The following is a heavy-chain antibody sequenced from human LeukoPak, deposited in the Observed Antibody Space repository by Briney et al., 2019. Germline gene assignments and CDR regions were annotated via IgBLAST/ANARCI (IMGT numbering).Heavy chain of an antibody. CDR2: MFHSGDT. D-gene: IGHD3-10*01. J-gene: IGHJ6*03. CDR3: ARVQARDYYYYYYMDV. V-gene: IGHV4-38-2*01. CDR1: GYSIRSGSY. Sequence: SETLSLTCDVSGYSIRSGSYWGWIRQRPGKGPEWIGCMFHSGDTYHNPSLKSRVTMPVDTSKNQFSLKLSSVTAADTAVYYCARVQARDYYYYYYMDVWGKGTTVTVSS.